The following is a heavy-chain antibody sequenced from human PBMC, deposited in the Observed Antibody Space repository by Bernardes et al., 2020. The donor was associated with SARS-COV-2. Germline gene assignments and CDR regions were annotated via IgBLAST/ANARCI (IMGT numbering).Heavy chain of an antibody. V-gene: IGHV1-18*01. D-gene: IGHD3-10*01. CDR3: ARSGNYKRGVINYYYYYGMDV. Sequence: ASVKVSCKASGYTFTKNGISWVRQAPGQGLEWMGWISVYNGNTNYAQKFQGWVTMTRDTSISTAYMELSRLRSDDTAVYYCARSGNYKRGVINYYYYYGMDVWGQGTTVTVSS. CDR1: GYTFTKNG. J-gene: IGHJ6*02. CDR2: ISVYNGNT.